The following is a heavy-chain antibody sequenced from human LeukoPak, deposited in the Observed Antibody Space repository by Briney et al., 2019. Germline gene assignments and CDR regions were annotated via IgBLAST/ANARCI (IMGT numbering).Heavy chain of an antibody. V-gene: IGHV3-23*01. CDR3: AKEGTYYDVLSGPPDY. J-gene: IGHJ4*02. CDR2: ISGSGGST. D-gene: IGHD3-3*01. CDR1: GFTFSSYA. Sequence: GGSLRLSCAASGFTFSSYAMSWVRQAPGKGLEWVSAISGSGGSTYYADSVKGRFTISRDNSKNTLYLQMHSLRAEDTAVYYCAKEGTYYDVLSGPPDYWGQGTLVTVSS.